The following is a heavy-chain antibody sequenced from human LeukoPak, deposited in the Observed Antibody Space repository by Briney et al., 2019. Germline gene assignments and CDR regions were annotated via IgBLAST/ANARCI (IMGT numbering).Heavy chain of an antibody. CDR1: GGSISSYY. CDR2: IYTSGST. J-gene: IGHJ3*02. CDR3: ARDNDFWSGYRYAFDI. Sequence: SETLSLTCTVSGGSISSYYWSWIRQPAGKGLEWIGRIYTSGSTNYNPSLKSRVTMSVDTSKNQFSLKLSSVTAAGTAVYYCARDNDFWSGYRYAFDIWGQGTMVTVSS. D-gene: IGHD3-3*01. V-gene: IGHV4-4*07.